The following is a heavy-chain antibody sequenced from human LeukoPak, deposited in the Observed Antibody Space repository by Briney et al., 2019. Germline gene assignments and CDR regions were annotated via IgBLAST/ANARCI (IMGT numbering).Heavy chain of an antibody. D-gene: IGHD1-26*01. J-gene: IGHJ4*02. CDR2: IKQDGNEK. CDR1: GFTFCSCW. V-gene: IGHV3-7*02. CDR3: ARLMGERSLFDY. Sequence: GGSLRLSCAASGFTFCSCWMTWVRQAPGKRLEGVANIKQDGNEKYYVDSVKGRFSISRDNAKNSVYLQMNSLRAEDTAVYYCARLMGERSLFDYWGQGVLVTVSS.